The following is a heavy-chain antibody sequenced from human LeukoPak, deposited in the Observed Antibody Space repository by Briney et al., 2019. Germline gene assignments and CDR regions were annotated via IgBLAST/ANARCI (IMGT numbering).Heavy chain of an antibody. CDR3: ARHYGP. CDR1: GGSFSDYY. CDR2: INHSGST. J-gene: IGHJ5*02. D-gene: IGHD3-16*01. V-gene: IGHV4-34*01. Sequence: SETLSLTCAIYGGSFSDYYWSWIRQPPGKGLEWIGEINHSGSTNYNPSLKSRVTISVDTSKNQFSLKLNSVTATDTAVYYCARHYGPWGQGTLVTVSS.